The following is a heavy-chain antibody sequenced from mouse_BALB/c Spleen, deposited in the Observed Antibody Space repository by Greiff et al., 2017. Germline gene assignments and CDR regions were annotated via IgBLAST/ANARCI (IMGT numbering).Heavy chain of an antibody. Sequence: VQLQESGPELVKPGASVKISCKASGYTFTDYNMHWVKQSHGKSLEWIGYIYPYNGGTGYNQKFKSKATLTVDNSSSTAYMELRSLTSEDSAVYYCAREGYGNYYYAMDYWGQGTSVTVSS. CDR3: AREGYGNYYYAMDY. J-gene: IGHJ4*01. CDR1: GYTFTDYN. V-gene: IGHV1S29*02. D-gene: IGHD2-10*02. CDR2: IYPYNGGT.